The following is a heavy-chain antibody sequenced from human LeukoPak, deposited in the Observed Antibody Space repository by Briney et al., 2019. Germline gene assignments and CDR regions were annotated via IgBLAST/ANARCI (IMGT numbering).Heavy chain of an antibody. Sequence: GGSLRPSCAASGFTFSNAWMSWVRQAPGKGLESVGRIKSKTDGGTTHYAAPVKGRFTISRDDSKNTLYLQMNSLKTEDTAVYFCTTLLTYSYGSHWGQGTLVTVSS. CDR2: IKSKTDGGTT. CDR3: TTLLTYSYGSH. CDR1: GFTFSNAW. J-gene: IGHJ4*02. D-gene: IGHD5-18*01. V-gene: IGHV3-15*01.